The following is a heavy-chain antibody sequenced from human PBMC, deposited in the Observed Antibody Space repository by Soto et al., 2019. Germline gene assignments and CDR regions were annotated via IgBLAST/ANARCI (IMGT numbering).Heavy chain of an antibody. CDR1: GFTFSNYG. J-gene: IGHJ4*02. V-gene: IGHV3-23*01. D-gene: IGHD1-26*01. CDR2: VRSDGDAT. Sequence: EVQVLESGGGLVQPGGSLRLSCAASGFTFSNYGMNWVRQAPGTGLEWVSGVRSDGDATYNAESVKGRFTVSRDGSKNTVYLQMNSLRVEDTAVYYRAKGKGVGATPDGANCWGQGTLVTVSS. CDR3: AKGKGVGATPDGANC.